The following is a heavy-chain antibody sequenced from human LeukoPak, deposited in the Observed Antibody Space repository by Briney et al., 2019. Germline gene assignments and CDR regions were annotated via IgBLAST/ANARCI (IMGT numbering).Heavy chain of an antibody. CDR2: IHYSGSA. CDR1: GGSISSYY. V-gene: IGHV4-59*01. J-gene: IGHJ4*02. CDR3: ARGGTQLTFPV. Sequence: SETLSLTCTVSGGSISSYYWSWIRQPPGKGLEWIGYIHYSGSANYNPSLKSRVTISVDTSKNQFSLKLASVSAADTAVYYCARGGTQLTFPVWGQGTLVTVSS. D-gene: IGHD4/OR15-4a*01.